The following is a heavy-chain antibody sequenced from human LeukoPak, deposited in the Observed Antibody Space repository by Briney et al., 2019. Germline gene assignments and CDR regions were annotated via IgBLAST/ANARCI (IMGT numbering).Heavy chain of an antibody. CDR1: GFTFSSYG. CDR3: TTDHRTIYGVVFPDY. J-gene: IGHJ4*02. CDR2: IHYKTNDETA. D-gene: IGHD3-3*01. Sequence: GRSLRLSCAASGFTFSSYGMHWVRQAPGKGLEWVGRIHYKTNDETADYAAPVKGRFIISRDDSKDTLYLQMNNLKTGDTAVYYCTTDHRTIYGVVFPDYWGQGTLVTVSS. V-gene: IGHV3-15*01.